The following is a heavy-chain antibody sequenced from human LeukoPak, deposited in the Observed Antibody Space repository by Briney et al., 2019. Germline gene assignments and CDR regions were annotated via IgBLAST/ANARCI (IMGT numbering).Heavy chain of an antibody. Sequence: ASVTVSFKASGYTFTDYYLHWLRQDPGQGLEWVGWINPNSAGTEYAQEFQGRVTMTRDTSNSTAYMELSRLRPDDTAVYYCARAAWSATSKFDSWGQGTRVTVSS. CDR1: GYTFTDYY. CDR3: ARAAWSATSKFDS. J-gene: IGHJ5*01. D-gene: IGHD6-13*01. V-gene: IGHV1-2*02. CDR2: INPNSAGT.